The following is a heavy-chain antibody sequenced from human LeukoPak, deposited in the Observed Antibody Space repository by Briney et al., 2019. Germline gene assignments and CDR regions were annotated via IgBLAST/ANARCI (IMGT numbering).Heavy chain of an antibody. V-gene: IGHV4-4*07. J-gene: IGHJ4*02. CDR3: RVTTNEGLDY. D-gene: IGHD4-11*01. Sequence: SETLSLTCTVFGGSISSYYWSWIRQPAGKGLEWIGRIYTSGSTNYNPSLKSRVTMSVDTSKNQFSLKLSSVTAADTAVYYCRVTTNEGLDYWGQGTLVTVSS. CDR2: IYTSGST. CDR1: GGSISSYY.